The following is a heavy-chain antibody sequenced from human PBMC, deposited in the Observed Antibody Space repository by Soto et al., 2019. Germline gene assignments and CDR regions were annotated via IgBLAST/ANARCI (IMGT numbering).Heavy chain of an antibody. V-gene: IGHV3-30*18. Sequence: QVQLVESGGGVVQPGRSLRLSCAASGFTFSSYGMHWVRQAPGKGLEWVTVISYDGKVAYYADSVKGRFTISRDNSKNTLYLQMNSLRTEDTDMYNCAKEGPITNWYYAYSGQGTLVTVSS. J-gene: IGHJ4*02. CDR2: ISYDGKVA. D-gene: IGHD1-1*01. CDR1: GFTFSSYG. CDR3: AKEGPITNWYYAY.